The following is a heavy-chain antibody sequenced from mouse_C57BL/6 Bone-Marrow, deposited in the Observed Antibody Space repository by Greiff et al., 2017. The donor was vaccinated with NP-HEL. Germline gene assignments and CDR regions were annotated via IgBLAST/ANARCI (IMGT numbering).Heavy chain of an antibody. CDR2: IDPSDSYT. J-gene: IGHJ3*01. CDR3: ARGLD. CDR1: GYTFTSYW. V-gene: IGHV1-59*01. Sequence: VQLKQPGAELVRPGTSVKLSCKASGYTFTSYWMHWVKQRPGQGLEWIGVIDPSDSYTNYNQKFKGKATLTVDTSSSTAYMQLSSLTSEDSAVYYCARGLDWGQGTLVTVSA. D-gene: IGHD2-4*01.